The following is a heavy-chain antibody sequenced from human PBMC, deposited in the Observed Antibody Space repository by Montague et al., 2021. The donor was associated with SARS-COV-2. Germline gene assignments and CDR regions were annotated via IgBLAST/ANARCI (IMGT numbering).Heavy chain of an antibody. CDR1: GGSISSYY. D-gene: IGHD5-18*01. Sequence: SETLSLTCTVSGGSISSYYWSWIRQPPGKGLEWIGYIYYSGSTNYNPSLKSRVTISVDTSKNQFSLKLRSVTAADTAVYYCAGLPKYSYGIYYYGMDVWGQGTTVTVSS. CDR3: AGLPKYSYGIYYYGMDV. CDR2: IYYSGST. V-gene: IGHV4-59*01. J-gene: IGHJ6*02.